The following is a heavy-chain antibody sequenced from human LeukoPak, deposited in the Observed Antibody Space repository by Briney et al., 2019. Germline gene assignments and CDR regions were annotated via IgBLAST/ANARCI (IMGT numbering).Heavy chain of an antibody. V-gene: IGHV3-30*04. CDR1: RFTFNIYS. CDR2: MSSDASSE. CDR3: VRKKMAAAGKGAFDY. Sequence: PGRSLRLSCAASRFTFNIYSMYWVRQAPGKGLEWVASMSSDASSEYYADSVKGRFTISRDNSKNMLYLQINSLRAEDTAVYHCVRKKMAAAGKGAFDYWGQGTLVTVSS. D-gene: IGHD6-13*01. J-gene: IGHJ4*02.